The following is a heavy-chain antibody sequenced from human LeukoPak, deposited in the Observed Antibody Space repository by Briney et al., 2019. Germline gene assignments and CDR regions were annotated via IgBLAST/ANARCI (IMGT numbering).Heavy chain of an antibody. CDR1: GGSFSGYY. Sequence: SETLSLTCAVSGGSFSGYYWSWIRQPPGKGLEWIGEINHSGSTNYNPSLKSRVTISVDTSKNQFSLKLSSVTAADTAVYYCAGQWELRYYGMDVWGQGTTVTVSS. V-gene: IGHV4-34*01. CDR3: AGQWELRYYGMDV. D-gene: IGHD1-26*01. J-gene: IGHJ6*02. CDR2: INHSGST.